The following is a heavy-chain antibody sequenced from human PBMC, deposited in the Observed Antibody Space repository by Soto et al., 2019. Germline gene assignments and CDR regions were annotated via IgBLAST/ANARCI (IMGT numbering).Heavy chain of an antibody. Sequence: SETLSLTCAVSGGSISSSNWRSWVRQPPGKGLEWIGEIYHSGSTNYNPSLKSRVTISVDKSKNQFSLKLSSVTAADTAVYYCARSFWGGFPDCSGGSCYSVLLRYYYGMDVWGQGTTVT. J-gene: IGHJ6*02. CDR3: ARSFWGGFPDCSGGSCYSVLLRYYYGMDV. V-gene: IGHV4-4*02. CDR2: IYHSGST. CDR1: GGSISSSNW. D-gene: IGHD2-15*01.